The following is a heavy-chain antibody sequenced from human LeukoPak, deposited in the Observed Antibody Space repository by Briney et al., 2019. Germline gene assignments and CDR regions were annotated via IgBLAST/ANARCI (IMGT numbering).Heavy chain of an antibody. CDR2: IYYSGST. CDR3: ARYSNPGVLHY. V-gene: IGHV4-59*01. Sequence: NPSETLSLTCTVSGGSISSYYWSWIRQPPGKGLEWIGYIYYSGSTNYNPSLKSRVTISVDTSKNQFSLKLSSVTAADTAVYYCARYSNPGVLHYWGQGTLVTVSS. CDR1: GGSISSYY. J-gene: IGHJ4*02. D-gene: IGHD4-11*01.